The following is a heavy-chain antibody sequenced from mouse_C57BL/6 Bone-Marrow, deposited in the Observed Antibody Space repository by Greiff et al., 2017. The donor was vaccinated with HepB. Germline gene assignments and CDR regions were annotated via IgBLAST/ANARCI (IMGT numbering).Heavy chain of an antibody. Sequence: EVQGVESGGGLVQPKGSLKLSCAASGFTFNTYAMHWVRQAPGKGLEWVARIRSKSSNYATYYADSVKDRFTISRDDSQSMLYLQMNNLKTEDTAMYYCVRDVTTGGYFDVWGTGTTVTVSS. V-gene: IGHV10-3*01. CDR3: VRDVTTGGYFDV. J-gene: IGHJ1*03. CDR2: IRSKSSNYAT. D-gene: IGHD1-1*01. CDR1: GFTFNTYA.